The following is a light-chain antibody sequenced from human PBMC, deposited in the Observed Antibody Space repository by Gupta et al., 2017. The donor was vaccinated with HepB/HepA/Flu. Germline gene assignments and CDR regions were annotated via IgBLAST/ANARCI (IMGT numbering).Light chain of an antibody. Sequence: AIQMTQSPSSLSASVGDRVSITCRASQGIRNDLGWYQQRPGTAPKLLIYGASILQSGVPSRFSGNGSGTDFTLTITNLQPEDFASYYCRQDYLYPRTFGLGTMVEI. V-gene: IGKV1-6*01. CDR1: QGIRND. CDR2: GAS. CDR3: RQDYLYPRT. J-gene: IGKJ1*01.